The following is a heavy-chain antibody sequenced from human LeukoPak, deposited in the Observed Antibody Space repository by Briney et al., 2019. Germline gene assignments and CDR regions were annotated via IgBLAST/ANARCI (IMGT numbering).Heavy chain of an antibody. Sequence: SETLSLTCTVSGGSISSSSYYWGWIRQPPGKGLEWIGSIYYSGSTYYNPSLKSRVTISVDTSKNQFSLKLSSVTAADTAVYYCARDSGTIFGVDYWGQGTLVTVSS. CDR3: ARDSGTIFGVDY. D-gene: IGHD3-3*01. J-gene: IGHJ4*02. V-gene: IGHV4-39*07. CDR1: GGSISSSSYY. CDR2: IYYSGST.